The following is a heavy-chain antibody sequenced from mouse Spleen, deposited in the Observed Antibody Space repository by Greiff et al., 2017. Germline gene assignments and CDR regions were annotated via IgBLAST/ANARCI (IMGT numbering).Heavy chain of an antibody. Sequence: EVKLVESGEGLVKPGGSLKLSCAASGFTFSSYAMSWVRQTPEKRLEWVAYISSGGDYIYYADTVKGRFTISRDNARNTLYLQMSSLKSEDTAMYYCTRTTVVQYYFDYWGQGTTLTVSS. CDR3: TRTTVVQYYFDY. D-gene: IGHD1-1*01. CDR2: ISSGGDYI. CDR1: GFTFSSYA. J-gene: IGHJ2*01. V-gene: IGHV5-9-1*02.